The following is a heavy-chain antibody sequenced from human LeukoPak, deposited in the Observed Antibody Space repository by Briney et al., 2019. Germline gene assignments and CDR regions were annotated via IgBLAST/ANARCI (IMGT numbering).Heavy chain of an antibody. CDR2: INHSGST. Sequence: SETLSLTCAVYGGPFSGYYWSWIRQPPGKGLEWIGEINHSGSTNYNPSLKSRVTISVDTSKNQFSLKLSSVTAADTAVYYCAGGPNTAMVIFRYYYYMDVWGKGTTVTVSS. J-gene: IGHJ6*03. CDR1: GGPFSGYY. CDR3: AGGPNTAMVIFRYYYYMDV. D-gene: IGHD5-18*01. V-gene: IGHV4-34*01.